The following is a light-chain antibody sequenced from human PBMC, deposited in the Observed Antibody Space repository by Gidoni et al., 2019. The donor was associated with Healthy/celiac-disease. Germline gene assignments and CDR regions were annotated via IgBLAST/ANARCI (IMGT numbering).Light chain of an antibody. CDR1: QSISSY. CDR2: AAS. CDR3: QQSYSTPGT. Sequence: DIQMTQSPSSLSASVGDRVTITCRASQSISSYLNWYQQKPGKAPKLLIYAASSVQSGVPSRFSGSGSGTDFTLTISSLQPEDFATYYCQQSYSTPGTFGQGTKVKSN. J-gene: IGKJ1*01. V-gene: IGKV1-39*01.